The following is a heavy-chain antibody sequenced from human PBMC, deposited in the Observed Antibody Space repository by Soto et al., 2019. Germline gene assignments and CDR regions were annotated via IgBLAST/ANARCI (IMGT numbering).Heavy chain of an antibody. J-gene: IGHJ4*02. Sequence: EVQLLESGGGLVQPGGSLSLSCAASGFTFSSYAMSWVRQAPGKGLEWVSAISGSGGSTYYADSVKGRFTISRDNSKNTLYLQMNSLRAEDTAVYYCAKVLGYGSGSYYTPFDYWGQGTLVTVSS. CDR2: ISGSGGST. CDR1: GFTFSSYA. D-gene: IGHD3-10*01. CDR3: AKVLGYGSGSYYTPFDY. V-gene: IGHV3-23*01.